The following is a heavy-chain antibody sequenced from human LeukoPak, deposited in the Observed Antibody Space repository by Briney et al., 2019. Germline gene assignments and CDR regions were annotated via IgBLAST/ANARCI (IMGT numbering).Heavy chain of an antibody. J-gene: IGHJ6*03. CDR2: INSDGSST. V-gene: IGHV3-74*01. CDR1: RFTFSSYW. D-gene: IGHD6-6*01. Sequence: PGGSLRLSCAASRFTFSSYWMHWVRRAPGKGLVWVSRINSDGSSTSYADSVKGRFTISRDNAKNTLYLQMNSLRAEDTAVYYCAREKMYSSSPYYYYMDVWGKGTTVTVSS. CDR3: AREKMYSSSPYYYYMDV.